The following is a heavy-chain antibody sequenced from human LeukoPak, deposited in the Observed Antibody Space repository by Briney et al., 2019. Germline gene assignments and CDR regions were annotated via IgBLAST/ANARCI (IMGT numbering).Heavy chain of an antibody. D-gene: IGHD6-6*01. J-gene: IGHJ5*02. CDR3: ARTQTVAGRPWRCFDP. Sequence: RTSETLSLTCTVSGGSISGYYWNWIRQPPGQGLEWIGYIHDSGSTNYNPSLESRVSISVDTSKNQFSLKLSSVTAADTAVYDCARTQTVAGRPWRCFDPWGQGTLVTVSS. V-gene: IGHV4-59*01. CDR1: GGSISGYY. CDR2: IHDSGST.